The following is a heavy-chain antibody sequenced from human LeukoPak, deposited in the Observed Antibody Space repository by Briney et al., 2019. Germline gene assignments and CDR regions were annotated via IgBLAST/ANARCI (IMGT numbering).Heavy chain of an antibody. Sequence: SETLSLTCTVSGGSISSGGYYWSWIRQPAGKGLEWIGRIYASGNTNYNPSLKSRVTMSVDTSKNQFSLKLSSMTAADTAVYYCASYSGSNAYYVYWGQGTLVTVAS. J-gene: IGHJ4*02. D-gene: IGHD1-26*01. CDR1: GGSISSGGYY. CDR2: IYASGNT. V-gene: IGHV4-61*02. CDR3: ASYSGSNAYYVY.